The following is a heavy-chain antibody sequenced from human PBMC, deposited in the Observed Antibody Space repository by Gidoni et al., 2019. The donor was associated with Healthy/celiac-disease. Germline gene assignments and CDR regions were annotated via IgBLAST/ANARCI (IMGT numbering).Heavy chain of an antibody. D-gene: IGHD3-3*01. CDR3: ARDPGDFWSGYYLNVFDP. J-gene: IGHJ5*02. CDR2: NSAYNGNT. Sequence: HRLEWMGWNSAYNGNTNYAQKLQGRVTMTTDTSTSTAYMELWSLRSDDTAVYYCARDPGDFWSGYYLNVFDPWGQGPLVTVSS. V-gene: IGHV1-18*01.